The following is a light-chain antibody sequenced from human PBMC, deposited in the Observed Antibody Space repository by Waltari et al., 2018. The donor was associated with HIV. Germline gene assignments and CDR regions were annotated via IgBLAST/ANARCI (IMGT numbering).Light chain of an antibody. J-gene: IGLJ3*02. CDR3: AAWDDSLTGWV. V-gene: IGLV1-47*01. CDR2: ENS. CDR1: PSNVGNHL. Sequence: QSVLIQPPSASGTPGQRLTIRCSGSPSNVGNHLVYWYPQLPGTPPIPFIDENSQRPSGVPDGFSISKSGTSASLAISGLRSEDEADYYCAAWDDSLTGWVFGEGTKLTVL.